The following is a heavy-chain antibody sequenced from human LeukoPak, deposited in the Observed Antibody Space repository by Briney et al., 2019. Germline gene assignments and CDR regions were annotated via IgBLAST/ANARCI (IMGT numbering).Heavy chain of an antibody. J-gene: IGHJ4*02. CDR2: IVGSSRNI. V-gene: IGHV3-48*04. D-gene: IGHD1-1*01. CDR3: ATDSPETAAFDY. Sequence: GGSLRLSCTASGFSFSTYSMNWVCQAPGKGLEWVSYIVGSSRNIYYADSVKGRFTISRDNAKNSLYLQMDSLRAEDTAVYHCATDSPETAAFDYWGQGTLVTVSS. CDR1: GFSFSTYS.